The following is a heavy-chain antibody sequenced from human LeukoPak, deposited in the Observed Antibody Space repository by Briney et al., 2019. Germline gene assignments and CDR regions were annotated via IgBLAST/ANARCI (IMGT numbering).Heavy chain of an antibody. Sequence: SETLPLTCTVSGGSISSGGYYWSWIRQHPGKGLEWIGYIYYSGSTYYNPSLKSRVTISVDTSKNQFSLKLSSVTAADTAVYYCAREGTTGTQDFDYWGQGTLVTVSS. CDR2: IYYSGST. D-gene: IGHD1-1*01. V-gene: IGHV4-31*03. CDR3: AREGTTGTQDFDY. CDR1: GGSISSGGYY. J-gene: IGHJ4*02.